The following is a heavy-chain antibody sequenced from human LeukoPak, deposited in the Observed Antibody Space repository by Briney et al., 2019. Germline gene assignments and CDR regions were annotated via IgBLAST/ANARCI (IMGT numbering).Heavy chain of an antibody. Sequence: GGSLRLSCAASGFTFSSYAMHWVRQAPGKGLEWVAVISYDGSNKYYADSVKGRLTISRDNSKNTLYLQMNSLRAEDTAMYYCASATSVWGGSDYWGQGTLVTVSS. CDR3: ASATSVWGGSDY. CDR2: ISYDGSNK. CDR1: GFTFSSYA. D-gene: IGHD2-15*01. V-gene: IGHV3-30-3*01. J-gene: IGHJ4*02.